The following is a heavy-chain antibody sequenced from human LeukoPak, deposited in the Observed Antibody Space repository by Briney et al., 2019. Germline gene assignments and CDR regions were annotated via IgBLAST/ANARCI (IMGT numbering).Heavy chain of an antibody. CDR2: INHSGST. J-gene: IGHJ4*02. V-gene: IGHV4-34*01. Sequence: SETLSLTCAVYGGSFSGYYRYWIRQPPGKGLEWIGEINHSGSTNYNPSLKSRVTISVDTSKNQFSLQSSSVTAADTAVYYCARGGGARDYWGQGTLVTVSS. D-gene: IGHD1-26*01. CDR3: ARGGGARDY. CDR1: GGSFSGYY.